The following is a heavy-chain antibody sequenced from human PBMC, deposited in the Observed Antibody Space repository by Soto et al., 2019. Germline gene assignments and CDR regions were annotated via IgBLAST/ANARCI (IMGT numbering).Heavy chain of an antibody. Sequence: QITLKESGPTLVKPTQTLTLTCTFSGFSLSTSGVGVGWIRQPPGKALEWLALIYWDDDKRYSPSLKSRLTITKDTSKNQVVLTMTNMDPVDTATYYCAHLLPDYDILTGYSSGLTTGFDYWGQGTLVTVSS. J-gene: IGHJ4*02. V-gene: IGHV2-5*02. CDR1: GFSLSTSGVG. D-gene: IGHD3-9*01. CDR2: IYWDDDK. CDR3: AHLLPDYDILTGYSSGLTTGFDY.